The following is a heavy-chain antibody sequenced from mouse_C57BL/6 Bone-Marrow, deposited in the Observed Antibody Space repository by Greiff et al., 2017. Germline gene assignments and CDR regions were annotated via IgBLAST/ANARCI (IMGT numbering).Heavy chain of an antibody. J-gene: IGHJ2*01. Sequence: QVQLQQPGAELVKPGASVKMSCKASGYTFTSYWITWVKQRPGQGLEWIGDIYPGSGSTNYNEKFKSKATLTGDTSSSTAYMQLSSLTSEDSAVYYCARSLPNYFDYWGQGTTLTVSS. CDR2: IYPGSGST. CDR1: GYTFTSYW. CDR3: ARSLPNYFDY. D-gene: IGHD6-2*01. V-gene: IGHV1-55*01.